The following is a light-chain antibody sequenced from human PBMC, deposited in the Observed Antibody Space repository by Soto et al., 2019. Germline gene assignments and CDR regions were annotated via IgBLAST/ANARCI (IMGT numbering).Light chain of an antibody. V-gene: IGKV3-15*01. CDR1: QSVSSN. Sequence: ERVLMQSVAALSESKGERATLSCRASQSVSSNLAWYQQKPGQAPRLLIYGASTRATGIPARFSGSGSGTEFTLTISSLQSEDFAVYYCQQYNNGITFGQGTRLEIK. J-gene: IGKJ5*01. CDR2: GAS. CDR3: QQYNNGIT.